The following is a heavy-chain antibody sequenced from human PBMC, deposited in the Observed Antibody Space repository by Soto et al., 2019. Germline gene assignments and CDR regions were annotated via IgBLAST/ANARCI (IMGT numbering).Heavy chain of an antibody. CDR2: IAGVGGDT. D-gene: IGHD2-2*01. V-gene: IGHV3-23*01. Sequence: EVQLLESGGGLVQPGGSLRLSCAASGFTFSNYVMSWVRQAPGKGLEWFSAIAGVGGDTYYADSLKGRFTISRDSSKNTLDLQMNNLRAEDTAIYYCAKGSSSSRPYYFDYWGQGTLLTVSS. CDR3: AKGSSSSRPYYFDY. J-gene: IGHJ4*02. CDR1: GFTFSNYV.